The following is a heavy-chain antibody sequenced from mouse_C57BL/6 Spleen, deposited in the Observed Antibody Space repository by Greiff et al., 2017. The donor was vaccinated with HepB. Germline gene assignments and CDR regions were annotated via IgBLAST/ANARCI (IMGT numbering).Heavy chain of an antibody. V-gene: IGHV1-61*01. Sequence: QVQLQQPGAELVRPGSSVKLSCKASGYTFTSYWMDWVKQRPGQGLEWIGNIYPSDSETHYNQEFKDKATLTVDKSSSTAYMQLSSLTSEDSAVYYWARPAQALYYFDYWGQGTTLTVSS. CDR3: ARPAQALYYFDY. J-gene: IGHJ2*01. D-gene: IGHD3-2*02. CDR1: GYTFTSYW. CDR2: IYPSDSET.